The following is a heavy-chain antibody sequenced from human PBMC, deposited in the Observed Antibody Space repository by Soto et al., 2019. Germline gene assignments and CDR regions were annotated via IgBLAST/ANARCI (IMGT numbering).Heavy chain of an antibody. CDR3: AKDRAMFGVATILSDY. CDR2: ISYDGSNK. V-gene: IGHV3-30*18. D-gene: IGHD3-3*01. J-gene: IGHJ4*02. CDR1: GFTFSSYG. Sequence: GGSLRLSCAASGFTFSSYGMHWVRQAPGKGLEWVAVISYDGSNKYYADSVKGRFTISRDNSKNTLYLQMNSLRAEDTAVYYCAKDRAMFGVATILSDYWGQGTLVTVSS.